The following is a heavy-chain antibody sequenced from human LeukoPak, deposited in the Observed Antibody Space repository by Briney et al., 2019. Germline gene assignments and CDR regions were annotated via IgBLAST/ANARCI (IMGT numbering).Heavy chain of an antibody. Sequence: GGSLRLSCAASGFTFDDYAMHWVRQAPGKGLEWVSGISWNSGSIGYADSVKGRFTISRDNAKNSLYLQMNSLRAEDTALYYCAKDSRYDILTGYYGFDHWGQGTLVTVSS. V-gene: IGHV3-9*01. CDR3: AKDSRYDILTGYYGFDH. D-gene: IGHD3-9*01. CDR2: ISWNSGSI. CDR1: GFTFDDYA. J-gene: IGHJ4*02.